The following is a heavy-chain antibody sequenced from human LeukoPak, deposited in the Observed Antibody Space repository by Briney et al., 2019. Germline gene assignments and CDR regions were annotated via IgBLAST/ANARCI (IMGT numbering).Heavy chain of an antibody. CDR3: ARLTGITMIVVAVQDHWYFDL. CDR1: GGSISSDY. Sequence: SETLSLTCTVSGGSISSDYWSWIRQPPGKGLEWSGYIYYSGSTNYNPSLKSRVTISVDTSKNQFSLKLSSVTAADTAVYYCARLTGITMIVVAVQDHWYFDLWGRGTLVTVSS. J-gene: IGHJ2*01. V-gene: IGHV4-59*08. CDR2: IYYSGST. D-gene: IGHD3-22*01.